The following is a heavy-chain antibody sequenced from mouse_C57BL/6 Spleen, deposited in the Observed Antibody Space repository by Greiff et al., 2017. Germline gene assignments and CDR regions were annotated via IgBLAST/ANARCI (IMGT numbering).Heavy chain of an antibody. J-gene: IGHJ3*01. CDR1: GYAFSSYW. CDR3: ARPPDYYGSSPFAY. D-gene: IGHD1-1*01. CDR2: IYPGDGDT. V-gene: IGHV1-80*01. Sequence: VQLQQSGAELVKPGASVKISCKASGYAFSSYWMNWVKQRPGKGLEWIGQIYPGDGDTNYNGKFKGKATLTADKSSSTAYMQLSSLTSEDSAVYFCARPPDYYGSSPFAYWGQVTLVTVSA.